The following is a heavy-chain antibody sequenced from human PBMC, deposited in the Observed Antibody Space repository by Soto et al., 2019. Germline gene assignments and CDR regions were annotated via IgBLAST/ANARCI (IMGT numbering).Heavy chain of an antibody. V-gene: IGHV3-53*02. CDR3: AKKPPRSIQGWAFGMDV. CDR1: GFSVTTNY. CDR2: TFTGGST. J-gene: IGHJ6*02. D-gene: IGHD1-26*01. Sequence: EVQLVETGGGLIQPGGSLRLSCLASGFSVTTNYIFWVRQPPGKGLEWVSTTFTGGSTHYADSVKGRFSISRDNSKNTVYLQMNNLRVEDTAVYYCAKKPPRSIQGWAFGMDVWGQGTTVSVSS.